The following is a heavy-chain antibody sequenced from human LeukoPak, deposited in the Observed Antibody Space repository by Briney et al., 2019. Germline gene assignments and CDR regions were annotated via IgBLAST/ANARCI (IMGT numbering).Heavy chain of an antibody. CDR3: ASSSYYYYYMDV. D-gene: IGHD6-6*01. CDR2: INTSGGST. CDR1: GYTFTSYY. Sequence: ASVKVSCKASGYTFTSYYMHWVRQAPGQGLEGMGIINTSGGSTSYAQKFQGRVTMTRDTSTSTVYMELSSLRSEDTAVYYCASSSYYYYYMDVWGKGTTVTVSS. V-gene: IGHV1-46*03. J-gene: IGHJ6*03.